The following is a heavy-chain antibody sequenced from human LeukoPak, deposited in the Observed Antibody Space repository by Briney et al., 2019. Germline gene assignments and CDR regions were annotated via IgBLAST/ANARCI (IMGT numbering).Heavy chain of an antibody. D-gene: IGHD2-15*01. J-gene: IGHJ1*01. Sequence: GGSLRLSCAASGFTFSSYSMNWVRQAPGKGLEWVSSISSSSSYIYYADSVKGRFTISRDNAKNSLYLQMNSLRAEDTAVYYCARDPPLGYCSGGSCDDYFQHWGQGTLVTVSS. CDR2: ISSSSSYI. V-gene: IGHV3-21*01. CDR1: GFTFSSYS. CDR3: ARDPPLGYCSGGSCDDYFQH.